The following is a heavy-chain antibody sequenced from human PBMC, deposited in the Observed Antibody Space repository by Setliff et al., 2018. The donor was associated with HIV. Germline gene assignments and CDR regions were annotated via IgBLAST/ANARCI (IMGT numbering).Heavy chain of an antibody. D-gene: IGHD3-16*01. CDR1: GGSFSVYC. CDR2: INHSGDT. V-gene: IGHV4-34*01. CDR3: ARGGAVSADFDS. Sequence: PSETLSLTCAVYGGSFSVYCGGWIRQPPGKGLEWIGEINHSGDTNYNPSLKSRVTISVDTSKNQFSLSLNSVTAADTAVYFCARGGAVSADFDSWGQGTLVTVSS. J-gene: IGHJ5*01.